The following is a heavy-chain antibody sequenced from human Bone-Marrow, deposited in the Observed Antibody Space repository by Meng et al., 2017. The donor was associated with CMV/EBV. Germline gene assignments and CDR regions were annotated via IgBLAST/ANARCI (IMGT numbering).Heavy chain of an antibody. J-gene: IGHJ4*01. CDR1: GFTFSDYW. CDR2: IKQDGSEK. D-gene: IGHD3-16*01. V-gene: IGHV3-7*01. Sequence: GESLKISCATSGFTFSDYWMTWVRQVPGRGLEWVATIKQDGSEKDYGDSVKGRFTISRDNANNSLSLQLNYPRVEDTAIYYCARVERSDDSRYRPFDYWGHGTRVTVSS. CDR3: ARVERSDDSRYRPFDY.